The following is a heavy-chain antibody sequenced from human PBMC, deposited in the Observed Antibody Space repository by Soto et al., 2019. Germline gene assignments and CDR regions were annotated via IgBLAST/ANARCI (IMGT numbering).Heavy chain of an antibody. Sequence: PGGSLRLSCAASGFTFSSHSMNWVRQAPGKGLEWVSYISPSSSTIYYADSVKGRFTISRDNAKNSLYLQMNSLRAEDTAVYYCAKGKSSGGGWNYGMDVWGQGTTVTVSS. J-gene: IGHJ6*02. CDR2: ISPSSSTI. CDR3: AKGKSSGGGWNYGMDV. CDR1: GFTFSSHS. D-gene: IGHD6-19*01. V-gene: IGHV3-48*01.